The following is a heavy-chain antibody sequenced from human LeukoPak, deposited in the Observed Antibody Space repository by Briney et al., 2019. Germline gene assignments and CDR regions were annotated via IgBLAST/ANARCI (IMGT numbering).Heavy chain of an antibody. CDR3: AREYSSSWYLYYYYYMDV. D-gene: IGHD6-13*01. CDR1: GGSISSYY. V-gene: IGHV4-4*07. CDR2: IYTSGST. Sequence: PSDTLSLTCTVSGGSISSYYWSWIRQPAGKGLEWIGRIYTSGSTNYNPSLKSRVTMSVDTSKNQFSLKLSSVTAADTAVYYCAREYSSSWYLYYYYYMDVWGKGTTVTVSS. J-gene: IGHJ6*03.